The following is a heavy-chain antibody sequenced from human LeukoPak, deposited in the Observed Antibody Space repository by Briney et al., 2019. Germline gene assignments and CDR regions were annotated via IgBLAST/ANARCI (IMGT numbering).Heavy chain of an antibody. CDR1: GYTFTSYA. CDR3: ARQVAGRMFDY. D-gene: IGHD6-19*01. CDR2: INAGNGNT. J-gene: IGHJ4*02. Sequence: ASVTVSCKASGYTFTSYAMHWVRQAPGQRLEWMGWINAGNGNTKYSQKFQGRVTITRDTFASTAYMELSSLRSEDTAVYYCARQVAGRMFDYWGQGTLVTVSS. V-gene: IGHV1-3*01.